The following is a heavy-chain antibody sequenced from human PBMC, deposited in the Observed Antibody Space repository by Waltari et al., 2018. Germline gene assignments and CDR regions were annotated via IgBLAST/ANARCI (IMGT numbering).Heavy chain of an antibody. CDR2: IGTFSFGPTP. Sequence: QLQESGPGLVKASETLSLTCSLSGDSLSSGAYYWGWIRQPPGKGLEWIGSIGTFSFGPTPNYNPSLKSRLTISADTSKNHFSLRLNSLTAADTAVYYCARVGVPVAIQGRYYYYNYIDVWGTGTRVTIS. CDR3: ARVGVPVAIQGRYYYYNYIDV. D-gene: IGHD2-2*02. J-gene: IGHJ6*03. CDR1: GDSLSSGAYY. V-gene: IGHV4-39*07.